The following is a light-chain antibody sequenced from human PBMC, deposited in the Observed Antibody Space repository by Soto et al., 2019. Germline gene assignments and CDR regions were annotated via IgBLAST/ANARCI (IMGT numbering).Light chain of an antibody. CDR2: DVS. J-gene: IGLJ2*01. CDR1: ITDVGSSNY. CDR3: SSYTTTSTWV. V-gene: IGLV2-14*01. Sequence: QSVLTQPASVSGSPGQSITISCTGTITDVGSSNYVSWYKQHPGKAPKLMIYDVSNRPSGVSNRFSGSKSGNTAFLTISGLQAEDEADYYCSSYTTTSTWVFGGGTQLTVL.